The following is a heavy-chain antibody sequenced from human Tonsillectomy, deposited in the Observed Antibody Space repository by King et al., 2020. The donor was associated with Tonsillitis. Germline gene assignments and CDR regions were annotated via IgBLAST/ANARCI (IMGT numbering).Heavy chain of an antibody. D-gene: IGHD6-19*01. CDR3: AVCDLYSSGWLDAFDI. V-gene: IGHV4-34*01. CDR1: GGSFSGYY. Sequence: VQLQQWGAGLLKPSETLSLTCAVYGGSFSGYYWSWIRQPPGKGLEWIGEINHSGSTNYNPSLKSRVTISVDTSKNQFSLKLSSVTAADTAVYYCAVCDLYSSGWLDAFDIWGQGTLVTVSS. J-gene: IGHJ3*02. CDR2: INHSGST.